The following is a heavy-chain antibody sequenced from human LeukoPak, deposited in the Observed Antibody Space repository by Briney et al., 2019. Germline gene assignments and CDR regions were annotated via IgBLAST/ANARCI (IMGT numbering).Heavy chain of an antibody. D-gene: IGHD2-2*01. CDR2: INPSGGST. V-gene: IGHV1-46*01. CDR1: GYTFTSYY. J-gene: IGHJ4*02. CDR3: AREKWGSSTSGASINY. Sequence: RASVKVSCKASGYTFTSYYMHWVRQAPGQGLEWMGIINPSGGSTSYAQKFQGRVTMTRDMSTSTVYMELSSLRSEDTAVYYCAREKWGSSTSGASINYWGQGTLVTVSS.